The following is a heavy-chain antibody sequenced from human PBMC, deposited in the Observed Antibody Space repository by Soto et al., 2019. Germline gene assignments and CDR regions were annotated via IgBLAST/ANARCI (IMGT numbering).Heavy chain of an antibody. CDR3: ARGLSRTYWFAP. Sequence: PSQALILSSSICENIVTSNVAAWKWIRQSPSRGLEWLGRTYYRSKWYNDYAVSVKSRITINPDTSKNQFSLQLNSVTPEDTAVYYCARGLSRTYWFAPWGQGTLVTVSS. D-gene: IGHD6-13*01. CDR2: TYYRSKWYN. CDR1: ENIVTSNVAA. V-gene: IGHV6-1*01. J-gene: IGHJ5*02.